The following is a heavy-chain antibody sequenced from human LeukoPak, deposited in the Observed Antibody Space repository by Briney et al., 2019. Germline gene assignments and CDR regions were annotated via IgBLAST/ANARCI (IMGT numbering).Heavy chain of an antibody. V-gene: IGHV4-39*07. CDR2: IYYSGST. Sequence: SETLSLTCTVSGGSISSSSYYWGWIRQPPGKGLEWIGSIYYSGSTYYNPSLKSRVTISVDTSKNQFSLKLSSVTAADTAVYYCARSDYYSIDYWGQGTLVTVSS. CDR3: ARSDYYSIDY. J-gene: IGHJ4*02. D-gene: IGHD2-21*02. CDR1: GGSISSSSYY.